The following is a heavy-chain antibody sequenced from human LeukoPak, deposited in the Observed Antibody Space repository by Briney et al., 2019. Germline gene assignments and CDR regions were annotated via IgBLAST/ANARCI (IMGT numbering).Heavy chain of an antibody. CDR3: AELGITMIGGV. CDR1: GVTSSSYK. V-gene: IGHV3-48*03. D-gene: IGHD3-10*02. Sequence: GGTLRPSCAASGVTSSSYKTNWVRDAPRGGVGWGSYISSTGSTIYYAESVKGRFTISREHAQNSLYLQMKSLRAEDTAVYYCAELGITMIGGVWGKGAPVTISS. CDR2: ISSTGSTI. J-gene: IGHJ6*04.